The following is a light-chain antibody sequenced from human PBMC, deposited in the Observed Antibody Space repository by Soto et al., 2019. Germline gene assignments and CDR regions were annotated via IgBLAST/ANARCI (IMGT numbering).Light chain of an antibody. CDR2: DAS. Sequence: EIVLTQSPGTLSLSPGERATLSCRASQSVRSNYLDWSQQRPGQAPRLLIYDASSRATGVPDRFSGSGSGTDFTLTISSLQSEDFAVYYCQQYNNWPPITFGQGTRLEIK. V-gene: IGKV3-20*01. J-gene: IGKJ5*01. CDR1: QSVRSNY. CDR3: QQYNNWPPIT.